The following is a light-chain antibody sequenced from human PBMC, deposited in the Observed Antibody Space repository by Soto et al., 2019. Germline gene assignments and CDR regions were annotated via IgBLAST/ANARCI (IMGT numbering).Light chain of an antibody. CDR1: QTISFS. V-gene: IGKV1-5*01. J-gene: IGKJ1*01. CDR3: QHYNSYSEA. CDR2: DAS. Sequence: DIHMTQSPSTLSSSLGDRVTITCLASQTISFSLAWYQQKPGKAPKLLIYDASTLQSGVPSRFSGSESGTEFTLTISSLQPDDFATYYCQHYNSYSEAFGQGTKVDIK.